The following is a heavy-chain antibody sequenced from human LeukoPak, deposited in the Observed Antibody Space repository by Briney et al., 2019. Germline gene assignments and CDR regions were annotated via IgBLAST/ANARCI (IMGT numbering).Heavy chain of an antibody. CDR3: ARAWYSINWFDP. D-gene: IGHD2-15*01. CDR2: ISYDGSNK. CDR1: GFTFSSYG. Sequence: PGGSLRLSCAASGFTFSSYGMHWVRQAPGKGLEWEAVISYDGSNKYYADSVKGRFTISRDNSKNTLYLQMNSLRAEDTAVYYCARAWYSINWFDPWGQGTLVTVSS. V-gene: IGHV3-30*03. J-gene: IGHJ5*02.